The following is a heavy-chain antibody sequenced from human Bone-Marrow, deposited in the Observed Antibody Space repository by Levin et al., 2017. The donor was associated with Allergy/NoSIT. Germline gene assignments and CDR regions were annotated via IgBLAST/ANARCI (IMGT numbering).Heavy chain of an antibody. CDR1: GGSITSGNHY. CDR2: IYYSGST. V-gene: IGHV4-30-4*02. D-gene: IGHD2-2*01. J-gene: IGHJ5*02. Sequence: SETLSLTCTVSGGSITSGNHYWHWIRQPPGKGLEWIGYIYYSGSTYYNPSLKSRVSLSLDTSKHQFSLHLTSVTASYPDRYYCARAVSTSSPTYFDPWGQGTLVTVTS. CDR3: ARAVSTSSPTYFDP.